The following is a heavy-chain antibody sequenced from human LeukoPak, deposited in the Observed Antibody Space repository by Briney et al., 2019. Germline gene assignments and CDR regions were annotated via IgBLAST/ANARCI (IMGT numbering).Heavy chain of an antibody. D-gene: IGHD6-6*01. CDR1: GGSFSGYY. J-gene: IGHJ6*03. CDR3: ATGSIAARKNYYYYYMDV. Sequence: SETLSLTCAVYGGSFSGYYWSWIRQPPGKGLEWIGEINHSGSTNYNPSLKSRVTISVDTSKNQFSLKLSSVTAADTAVYYCATGSIAARKNYYYYYMDVWGKGTTVTVSS. V-gene: IGHV4-34*01. CDR2: INHSGST.